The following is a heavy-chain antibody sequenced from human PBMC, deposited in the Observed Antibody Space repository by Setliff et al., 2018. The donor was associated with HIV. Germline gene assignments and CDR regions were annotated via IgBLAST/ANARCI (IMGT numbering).Heavy chain of an antibody. D-gene: IGHD3-16*01. CDR3: ARGHSSGGSYSGSYGPFDM. CDR1: GGTFSSYA. V-gene: IGHV1-69*05. Sequence: ASVKVSCKASGGTFSSYAINWVRQAPGQGLEWMGGIIPIFGTLNYAQRFQGRVTITTDESTTTANMELSSLRSDDTAVYYCARGHSSGGSYSGSYGPFDMWGQGTMVTVSS. J-gene: IGHJ3*02. CDR2: IIPIFGTL.